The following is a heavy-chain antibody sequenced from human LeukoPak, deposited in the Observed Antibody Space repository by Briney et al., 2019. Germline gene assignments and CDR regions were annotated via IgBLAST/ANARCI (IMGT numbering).Heavy chain of an antibody. J-gene: IGHJ4*02. Sequence: ASVKVSCKTSGYTFTNYGFIWVRQAPGQGLEWMGWINAYNGDTHYAPSLQGRVSMTTDTSTTTAYMELRSLRSDDTAVYYCARADGYESQAPYYDILTGPDYWGQGTLVTVSS. CDR3: ARADGYESQAPYYDILTGPDY. CDR2: INAYNGDT. D-gene: IGHD3-9*01. V-gene: IGHV1-18*01. CDR1: GYTFTNYG.